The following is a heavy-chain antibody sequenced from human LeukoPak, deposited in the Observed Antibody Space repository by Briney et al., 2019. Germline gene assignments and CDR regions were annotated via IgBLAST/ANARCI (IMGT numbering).Heavy chain of an antibody. CDR2: INQNGGEK. CDR1: GFTFSNHW. Sequence: GGSLRLSCAASGFTFSNHWMHWVRQVPGKGLEWVANINQNGGEKYYVDSVKGRFTISRDNGKNSLYLQMNSLRAEDTAVYYCARYRHLGYWGQGTLVTVSS. V-gene: IGHV3-7*01. CDR3: ARYRHLGY. J-gene: IGHJ4*02.